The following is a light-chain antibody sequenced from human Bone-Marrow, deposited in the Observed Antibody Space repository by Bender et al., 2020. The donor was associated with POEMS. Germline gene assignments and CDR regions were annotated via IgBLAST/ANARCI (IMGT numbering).Light chain of an antibody. J-gene: IGLJ3*02. CDR2: DVS. CDR3: QSYDNSLGGWV. V-gene: IGLV2-14*03. Sequence: QSVLTQPASVSGSPGQSITISCTGSTTDIGDYNFVSWYQQHPGQAPKVMIYDVSTRPSGVSNRFSGSKSGTSASLAITGLQAEDEGDYYCQSYDNSLGGWVFGGGTKLTVL. CDR1: TTDIGDYNF.